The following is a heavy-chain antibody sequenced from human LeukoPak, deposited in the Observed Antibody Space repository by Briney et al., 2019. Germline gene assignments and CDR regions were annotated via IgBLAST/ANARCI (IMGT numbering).Heavy chain of an antibody. V-gene: IGHV3-30-3*01. Sequence: GGSLRLSCAASGFTFSSYAMHWVRQAPGKGLEWVAVISYDGSNKYYADSVKGRFTISRDNSKNTLYLQMNSLRAEDAAVYYCARDPSYYYGSGSYYPKESGEDYWGQGTLVTVSS. D-gene: IGHD3-10*01. CDR2: ISYDGSNK. CDR1: GFTFSSYA. CDR3: ARDPSYYYGSGSYYPKESGEDY. J-gene: IGHJ4*02.